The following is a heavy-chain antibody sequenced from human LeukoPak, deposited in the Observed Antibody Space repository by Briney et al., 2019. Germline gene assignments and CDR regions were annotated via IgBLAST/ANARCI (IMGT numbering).Heavy chain of an antibody. V-gene: IGHV3-30*02. CDR1: GFTFSSYG. J-gene: IGHJ4*02. D-gene: IGHD5-18*01. CDR3: AKDQGGYSYGYVRTPIDY. CDR2: IRYDGSNK. Sequence: PGGSLRLSCAASGFTFSSYGMHWVRQAPGKGLEWVAFIRYDGSNKYYADSVKGRFTISRDNSKNTLYLQMNSLRAEDTAVYYCAKDQGGYSYGYVRTPIDYWGQGTLVTVSS.